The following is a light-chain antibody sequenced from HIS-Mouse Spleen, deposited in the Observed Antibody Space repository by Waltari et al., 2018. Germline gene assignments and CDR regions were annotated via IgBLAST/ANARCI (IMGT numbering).Light chain of an antibody. V-gene: IGLV2-23*03. CDR2: EGS. CDR1: SSEVGSYNL. J-gene: IGLJ2*01. CDR3: CSYAGSSTFVV. Sequence: QSALTQPASVSGSPGQSITIPCTGTSSEVGSYNLVSWYQQHPGKAPKLMIYEGSKRPSGVSNRFSGSKSGNTASLTISGLQAEDEADYYCCSYAGSSTFVVFGGGTKLTVL.